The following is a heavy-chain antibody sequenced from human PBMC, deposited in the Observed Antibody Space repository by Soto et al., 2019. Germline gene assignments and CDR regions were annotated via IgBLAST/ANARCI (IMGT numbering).Heavy chain of an antibody. J-gene: IGHJ4*02. Sequence: GGSLRLSFAASGFTFSDYYMSWIRQAPGKGLEWVSYISSSSSYTNYADSVKGRFTISRDNAKNSLYLQMNSLRAEDTAVYYCARSITDYYDSSGYYDDYWGQGT. CDR2: ISSSSSYT. D-gene: IGHD3-22*01. CDR1: GFTFSDYY. CDR3: ARSITDYYDSSGYYDDY. V-gene: IGHV3-11*03.